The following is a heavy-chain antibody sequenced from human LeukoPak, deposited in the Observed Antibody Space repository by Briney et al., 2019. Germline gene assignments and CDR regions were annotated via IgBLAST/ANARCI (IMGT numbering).Heavy chain of an antibody. V-gene: IGHV1-18*01. CDR3: ARDRSPYYYDSSGYSSGY. CDR2: ISAYNGNT. J-gene: IGHJ4*02. D-gene: IGHD3-22*01. Sequence: ASVKVSCKASGYTFTSYGISWVRQAPGQGLEWMGWISAYNGNTNYAQKLQGRVTMTTDTSTSTAYMELRSLRSDDTAAYYCARDRSPYYYDSSGYSSGYWGQGTLVTVSS. CDR1: GYTFTSYG.